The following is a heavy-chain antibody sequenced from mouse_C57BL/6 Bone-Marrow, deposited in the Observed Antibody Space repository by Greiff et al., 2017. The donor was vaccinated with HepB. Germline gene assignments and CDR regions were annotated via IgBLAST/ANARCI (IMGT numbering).Heavy chain of an antibody. V-gene: IGHV14-2*01. D-gene: IGHD2-12*01. CDR3: ARYLRRRTWYFDV. CDR1: GFNIKDYY. J-gene: IGHJ1*03. CDR2: IDPEDGET. Sequence: VQLKESGAELVKPGASVKLSCTASGFNIKDYYMHWVKQRTEQGLEWIGRIDPEDGETKYAPKFQGKATITADTSSNTAYLQLSSLTSEDTAVYYCARYLRRRTWYFDVWGTGTTVTVSS.